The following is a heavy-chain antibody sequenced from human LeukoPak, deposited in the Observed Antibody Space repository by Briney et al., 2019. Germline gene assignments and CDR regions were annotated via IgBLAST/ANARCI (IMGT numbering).Heavy chain of an antibody. CDR2: ISSSSSYI. J-gene: IGHJ4*02. Sequence: GGSLRLSCAASGFTFSSYSMNWVRQAPGKGLEWVSSISSSSSYIYYADSVKGRFTISRDNAKNSLYLQMNSLRAEDTAVYYCATGLVDTAMVRGFNYFDYWGQGTLVTVSS. V-gene: IGHV3-21*01. D-gene: IGHD5-18*01. CDR1: GFTFSSYS. CDR3: ATGLVDTAMVRGFNYFDY.